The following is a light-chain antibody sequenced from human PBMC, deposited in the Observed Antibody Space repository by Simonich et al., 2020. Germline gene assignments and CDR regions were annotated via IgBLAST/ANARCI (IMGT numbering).Light chain of an antibody. CDR1: SSDVGGYNY. CDR2: DVS. J-gene: IGLJ2*01. Sequence: QSALTQPASVSGSPGQSTTISCTGTSSDVGGYNYVSWYQQHPGKAPKPLIYDVSKRPSGVSNRFSGSKSGNTASLTISGLQAEDEADYYCSSYTSSSTLVFGGGTKLTVL. CDR3: SSYTSSSTLV. V-gene: IGLV2-14*01.